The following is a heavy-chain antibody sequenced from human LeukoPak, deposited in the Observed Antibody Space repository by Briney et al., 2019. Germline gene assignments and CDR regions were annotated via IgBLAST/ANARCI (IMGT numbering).Heavy chain of an antibody. CDR3: ARDLIVGATEGLDY. D-gene: IGHD1-26*01. V-gene: IGHV3-30*03. CDR1: GFTFRTYS. J-gene: IGHJ4*02. Sequence: GGSLRLSCAASGFTFRTYSIHWVRQAPGKGLEWVTVVSADGRTQLYSDSVKGRFTVSRDNAKNSLYLQMNSLRAEDTAVYYCARDLIVGATEGLDYWGQGTLVTVSS. CDR2: VSADGRTQ.